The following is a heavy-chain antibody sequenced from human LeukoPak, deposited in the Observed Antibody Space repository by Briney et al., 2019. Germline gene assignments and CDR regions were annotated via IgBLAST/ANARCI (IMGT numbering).Heavy chain of an antibody. CDR1: GGSISSGGYY. Sequence: PSQTLSLTCTVSGGSISSGGYYWSWIRQHPGKGLEWIGYIYYSGSTYYNPSLKSRVTISVDTSKNQFSLKLSSVTAADTAVYYCASSPGYCSSTSCSVQIDYWGQGTLVTASS. V-gene: IGHV4-31*03. CDR2: IYYSGST. J-gene: IGHJ4*02. CDR3: ASSPGYCSSTSCSVQIDY. D-gene: IGHD2-2*01.